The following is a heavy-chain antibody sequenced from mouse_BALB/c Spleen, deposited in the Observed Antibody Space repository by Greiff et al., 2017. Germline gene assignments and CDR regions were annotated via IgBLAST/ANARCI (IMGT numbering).Heavy chain of an antibody. Sequence: VHVQQSGPELVKPGASVKMSCKASGYTFTSYVMHWVKQKPGQGLEWIGYINPYNDGTKYNEKFKGKATLTSDKSSSTAYMELSSLTSEDSAVYYCARVAITTVVTGRYFDVWGEGTTVTVSS. D-gene: IGHD1-1*01. V-gene: IGHV1-14*01. CDR1: GYTFTSYV. J-gene: IGHJ1*01. CDR2: INPYNDGT. CDR3: ARVAITTVVTGRYFDV.